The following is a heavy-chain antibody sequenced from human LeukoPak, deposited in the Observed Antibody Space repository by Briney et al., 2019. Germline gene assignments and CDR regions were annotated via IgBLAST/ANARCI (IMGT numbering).Heavy chain of an antibody. D-gene: IGHD5-18*01. CDR3: ARGSYRSYGSVFDY. V-gene: IGHV4-59*11. J-gene: IGHJ4*02. CDR2: IYYSGSS. CDR1: GGSISSHF. Sequence: SETLSLTCTVSGGSISSHFWSWIRQSPGKGLEWIGYIYYSGSSTYNPSLKNRVTISVDTSKTHFSLKLSSVTAADTAVYYCARGSYRSYGSVFDYWGQGTLVTVSS.